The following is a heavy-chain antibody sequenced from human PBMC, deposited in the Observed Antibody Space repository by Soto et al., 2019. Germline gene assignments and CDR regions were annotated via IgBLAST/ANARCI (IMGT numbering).Heavy chain of an antibody. CDR2: ISSTTNYI. Sequence: GGSLRLSCAASGFTFTRYSMNWVRQAPGKGLEWVSSISSTTNYIYYGDSMKGRFTISRDNAKNSLYLEMNSLRAEDTAVYYCARESEDLTSNFDYWGQGPLVTVAS. CDR1: GFTFTRYS. J-gene: IGHJ4*02. CDR3: ARESEDLTSNFDY. V-gene: IGHV3-21*06.